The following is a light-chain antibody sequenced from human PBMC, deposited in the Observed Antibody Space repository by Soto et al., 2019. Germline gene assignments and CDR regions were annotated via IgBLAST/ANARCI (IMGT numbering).Light chain of an antibody. Sequence: EIAMTQSPATLSVSPGERATLSCRPSQSGSSNFAWYQQKPGQNPKLLIYVAFTSATGIPASFSGSGSGTGFTLTISSLQSEHFAVYYCQQYNVWPLTFGGGTKVEFK. J-gene: IGKJ4*01. CDR1: QSGSSN. CDR2: VAF. CDR3: QQYNVWPLT. V-gene: IGKV3-15*01.